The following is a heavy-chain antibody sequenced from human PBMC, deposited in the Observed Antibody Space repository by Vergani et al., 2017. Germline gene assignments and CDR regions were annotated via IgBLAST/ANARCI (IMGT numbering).Heavy chain of an antibody. CDR3: ARGWSGYSTSWFFEY. J-gene: IGHJ4*02. D-gene: IGHD6-13*01. CDR1: GYTFAGYN. Sequence: QVQLVQSGAEVKKPGASVKVSCKASGYTFAGYNIHWVRQAPGQGLELMGWINPNSGCTNYAQKFQGRVTMTRDTSINTAYMELSRLRSDDTAVYYCARGWSGYSTSWFFEYWGQGTLVTVSS. V-gene: IGHV1-2*02. CDR2: INPNSGCT.